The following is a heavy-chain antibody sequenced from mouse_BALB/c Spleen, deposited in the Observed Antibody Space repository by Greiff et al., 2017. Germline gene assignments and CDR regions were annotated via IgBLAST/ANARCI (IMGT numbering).Heavy chain of an antibody. CDR2: IDPENGNT. J-gene: IGHJ3*01. CDR1: GFNIKDYY. Sequence: VQLKQSGAELVRPGALVKLSCKASGFNIKDYYMHWVKQRPEQGLEWIGWIDPENGNTIYDPKFQGKASITADTSSNTAYLQLSSLTSEDTAVYYCARGGGFAYWGQGTLVTVSA. CDR3: ARGGGFAY. V-gene: IGHV14-1*02. D-gene: IGHD1-1*02.